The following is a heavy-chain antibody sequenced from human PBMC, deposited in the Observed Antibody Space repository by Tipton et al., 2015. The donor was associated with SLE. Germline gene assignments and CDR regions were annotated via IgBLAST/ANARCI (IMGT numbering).Heavy chain of an antibody. J-gene: IGHJ4*02. CDR3: ARRHYSGPFDS. D-gene: IGHD5-12*01. CDR1: GDSISGSSVY. V-gene: IGHV4-39*07. Sequence: TLSLTCTVSGDSISGSSVYWAWIRQPPGKGLEWIGRIYASGSTEYNPSLKSRVSFSIDTSKHQFSLKLNSVTAADTAVYYCARRHYSGPFDSWGQGTLVTVSS. CDR2: IYASGST.